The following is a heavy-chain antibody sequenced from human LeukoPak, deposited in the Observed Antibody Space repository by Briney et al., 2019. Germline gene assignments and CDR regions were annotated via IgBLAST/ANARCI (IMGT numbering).Heavy chain of an antibody. CDR3: ARRYCSGGTCYLDY. CDR2: INSDETYT. CDR1: GFTFSSYW. V-gene: IGHV3-74*01. J-gene: IGHJ4*02. D-gene: IGHD2-15*01. Sequence: PGGPLRLSCAASGFTFSSYWMHWVRQAPGKGLVWVSRINSDETYTSFADSVKGRFTISRDNAKNTLYLQMNSLRAEDTAVYYCARRYCSGGTCYLDYWGQGTLVTVSS.